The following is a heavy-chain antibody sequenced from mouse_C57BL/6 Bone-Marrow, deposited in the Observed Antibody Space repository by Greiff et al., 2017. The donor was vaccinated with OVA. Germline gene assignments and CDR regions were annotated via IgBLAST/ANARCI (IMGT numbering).Heavy chain of an antibody. D-gene: IGHD2-5*01. CDR3: TLGYYSNSMDY. V-gene: IGHV14-4*01. CDR1: GFNIKDDY. CDR2: IDPENGDT. Sequence: EVKLQESGAELVRPGASVKLSCTASGFNIKDDYMHWVKQRPEQGLEWIGWIDPENGDTEYASKFQGKATITADTSSNTAYLQLSSLTSEDTAVYYCTLGYYSNSMDYWGQGTSVTVSS. J-gene: IGHJ4*01.